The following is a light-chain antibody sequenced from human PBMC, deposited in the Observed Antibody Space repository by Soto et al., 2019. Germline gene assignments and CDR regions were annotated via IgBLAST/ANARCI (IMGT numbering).Light chain of an antibody. Sequence: QSVLTQPASVSGSPGQSITISCTGTSSDVGSYNLVSWYQQHPGKAPKLMIYEGSKRPSGVSNRFSGSKSGNTASLTISGLQAEDEADNYCCSYAGSSTFDFGTGTKVTVL. V-gene: IGLV2-23*03. CDR1: SSDVGSYNL. J-gene: IGLJ1*01. CDR2: EGS. CDR3: CSYAGSSTFD.